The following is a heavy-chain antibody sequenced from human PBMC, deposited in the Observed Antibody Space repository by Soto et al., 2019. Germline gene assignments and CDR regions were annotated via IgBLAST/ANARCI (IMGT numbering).Heavy chain of an antibody. CDR3: AKDLRPRITMIVVVINAFDI. D-gene: IGHD3-22*01. Sequence: PGGSLRLSCAASGFTFSSYAMSWVRKAPGKGLEWVSAISGSGGSTYYADSVKGRFTISRDNSKNTLYLQMNSLRAEDTAVYYCAKDLRPRITMIVVVINAFDIWGQGTMVTVSS. CDR2: ISGSGGST. V-gene: IGHV3-23*01. J-gene: IGHJ3*02. CDR1: GFTFSSYA.